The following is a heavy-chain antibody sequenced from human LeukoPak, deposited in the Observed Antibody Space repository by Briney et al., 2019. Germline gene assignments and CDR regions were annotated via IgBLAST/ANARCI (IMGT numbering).Heavy chain of an antibody. J-gene: IGHJ3*02. V-gene: IGHV1-69*13. CDR2: IIPIFGTA. CDR3: ARSYYDFWSGYTDDAFDI. CDR1: GGTFSSYA. D-gene: IGHD3-3*01. Sequence: GASVKVSCKASGGTFSSYAISWVRQAPGQGLEWMGGIIPIFGTANYAQKFQGRVTITADESTSTAYMELSSLRSEDTAVYYCARSYYDFWSGYTDDAFDIWGQGTMVTVSS.